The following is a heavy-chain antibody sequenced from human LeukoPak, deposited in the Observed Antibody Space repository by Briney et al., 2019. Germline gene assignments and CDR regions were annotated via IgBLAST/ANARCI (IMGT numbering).Heavy chain of an antibody. V-gene: IGHV1-69*05. CDR3: ARVGRSRGSLPNSYYYMDV. CDR1: GDIFNSYS. Sequence: SVKVSCNASGDIFNSYSFSWVRQAPGQGLEWMGGIIPIFGSTNYAQKFQGRVTITTDQSTRTAYMELNSLSSDDTAVYYCARVGRSRGSLPNSYYYMDVWGKGTTVTVSS. D-gene: IGHD1-26*01. J-gene: IGHJ6*03. CDR2: IIPIFGST.